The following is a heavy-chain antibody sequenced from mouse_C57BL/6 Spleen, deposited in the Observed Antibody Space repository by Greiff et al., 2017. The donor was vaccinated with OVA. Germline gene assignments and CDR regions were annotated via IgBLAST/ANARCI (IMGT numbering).Heavy chain of an antibody. CDR1: GYTFTSYW. J-gene: IGHJ4*01. CDR3: ARGLGRRYAMDY. D-gene: IGHD4-1*01. Sequence: QVQLQQPGAELVMPGASVKLSCKASGYTFTSYWMHWVKQRPGQGLEWIGEIDPSDSYTNYNQKFMGKSTLTVDKSSSTAYMQLSSLTSEDSAVYYCARGLGRRYAMDYWGQGTSVTVSS. V-gene: IGHV1-69*01. CDR2: IDPSDSYT.